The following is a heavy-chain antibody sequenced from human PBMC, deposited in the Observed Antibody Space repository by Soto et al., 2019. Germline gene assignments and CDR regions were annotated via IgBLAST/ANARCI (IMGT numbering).Heavy chain of an antibody. D-gene: IGHD6-13*01. V-gene: IGHV3-21*01. CDR2: ISSSSSYI. J-gene: IGHJ2*01. CDR1: GFTFSSYS. CDR3: ARDPGYSSSWSSPLHWYFDL. Sequence: EVQLVESGGGLVKPGGSLRLSCAASGFTFSSYSMNWVRQAPGKGLEWVSSISSSSSYIYYVDSVKGRFTISRDNAKNSLYLQMNSLRAEDTAVYYCARDPGYSSSWSSPLHWYFDLWGRGTLVTVSS.